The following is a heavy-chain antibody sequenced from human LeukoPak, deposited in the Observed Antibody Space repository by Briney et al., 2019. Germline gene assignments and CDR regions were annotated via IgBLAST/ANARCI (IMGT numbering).Heavy chain of an antibody. D-gene: IGHD3-22*01. CDR2: ISGSGDNT. J-gene: IGHJ4*02. V-gene: IGHV3-23*01. Sequence: PGGSLRLSRVVSGFTFSSYAMSWVRQAPGKGLEWVSGISGSGDNTYYADSVKGRFTISRDNSKNTLYVQMNSLGTEDTAAYYCAKGSYYDSSGSFYFDYWGQGTLVTVSS. CDR1: GFTFSSYA. CDR3: AKGSYYDSSGSFYFDY.